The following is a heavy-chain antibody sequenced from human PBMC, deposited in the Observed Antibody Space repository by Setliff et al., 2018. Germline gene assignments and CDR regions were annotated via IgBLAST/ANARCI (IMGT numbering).Heavy chain of an antibody. D-gene: IGHD2-21*02. V-gene: IGHV4-38-2*02. CDR3: ARDLGHGGDSDY. CDR2: IGHTGSI. CDR1: GYSISSGYI. J-gene: IGHJ4*02. Sequence: SETLSLTCTVSGYSISSGYIWGWIRQPPGKGLEWVGNIGHTGSINYNPSLKSRLTISRDTSKNQVSLKLNSVTATDTAVYYCARDLGHGGDSDYWGQGIRGTVSS.